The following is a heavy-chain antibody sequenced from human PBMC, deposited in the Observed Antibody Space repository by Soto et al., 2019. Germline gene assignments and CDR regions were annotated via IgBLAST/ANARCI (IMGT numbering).Heavy chain of an antibody. V-gene: IGHV1-18*01. J-gene: IGHJ6*02. CDR2: ISPYDDDT. CDR1: GYTFSSYG. Sequence: QAQLVQSGPEVKKPGASVKVSCKASGYTFSSYGISWVRQAPGQGLEWLGWISPYDDDTKYAQNLQGRVRMTTDTSTREVYMDLRSLRSDDTAIYYCARGGYYDSSGSRNYNYYGMDVWGQGTRVSVSS. D-gene: IGHD3-22*01. CDR3: ARGGYYDSSGSRNYNYYGMDV.